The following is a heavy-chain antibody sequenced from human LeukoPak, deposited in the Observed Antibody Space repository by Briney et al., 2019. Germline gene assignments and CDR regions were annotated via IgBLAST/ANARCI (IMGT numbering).Heavy chain of an antibody. CDR1: GGSFSGYY. V-gene: IGHV4-34*01. Sequence: SETLSLTCAVYGGSFSGYYWSWIRQPPGKGLEWIGEINHSGSTNYNPPLKSRVTISVDTSKNQFSLKLNSVTAADTAVYYCARGPIVVVPAAIGYYYYGMDVWGKGTTVTVSS. D-gene: IGHD2-2*01. CDR2: INHSGST. CDR3: ARGPIVVVPAAIGYYYYGMDV. J-gene: IGHJ6*04.